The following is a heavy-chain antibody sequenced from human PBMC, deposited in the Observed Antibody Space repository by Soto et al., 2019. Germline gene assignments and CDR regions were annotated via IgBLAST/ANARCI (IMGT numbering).Heavy chain of an antibody. D-gene: IGHD6-13*01. V-gene: IGHV6-1*01. Sequence: PSQTLSLTCAISGDSVSSNSAAWNWIRQSPSRGLEWLGRTYYRSKWYNDYAVSVKSRITINPDTSKNQFSLQLNSVTPEDTAVYYCARALAAAGTLTYYYYGMDVWGQGTTVTVSS. CDR2: TYYRSKWYN. CDR1: GDSVSSNSAA. J-gene: IGHJ6*02. CDR3: ARALAAAGTLTYYYYGMDV.